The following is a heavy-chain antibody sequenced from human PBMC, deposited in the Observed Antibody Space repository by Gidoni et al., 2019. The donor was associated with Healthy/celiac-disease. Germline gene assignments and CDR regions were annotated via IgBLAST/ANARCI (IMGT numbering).Heavy chain of an antibody. CDR1: GFTFSSYG. CDR3: AKDLDYYDSSAPLH. CDR2: ISYEGSNK. V-gene: IGHV3-30*18. J-gene: IGHJ4*02. D-gene: IGHD3-22*01. Sequence: QVQLVESGGGVVQPGRSLRLSCAASGFTFSSYGMHWVRQDPGKGLEWVAVISYEGSNKYYADSVKGRFTISRDNSKNTLYLQMNSLRAEDTAVYYCAKDLDYYDSSAPLHWGQGTLVTVSS.